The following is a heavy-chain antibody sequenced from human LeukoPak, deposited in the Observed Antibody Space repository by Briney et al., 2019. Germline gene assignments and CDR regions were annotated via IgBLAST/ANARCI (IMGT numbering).Heavy chain of an antibody. J-gene: IGHJ4*02. CDR3: AKALYYDRGTRDY. Sequence: PGGSLRLSCAASGFTFSSYAMTWVRQAPGKGLEWVSTISGSGGSTYYADSVKGRFTISRDNSKNTLYLQMSSLRAEDTAVYYCAKALYYDRGTRDYWGQGTLVTVSS. CDR2: ISGSGGST. D-gene: IGHD3-22*01. V-gene: IGHV3-23*01. CDR1: GFTFSSYA.